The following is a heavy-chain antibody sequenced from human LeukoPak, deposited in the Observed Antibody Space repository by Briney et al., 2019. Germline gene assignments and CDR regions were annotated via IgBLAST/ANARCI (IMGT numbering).Heavy chain of an antibody. V-gene: IGHV4-30-2*01. J-gene: IGHJ3*02. D-gene: IGHD2-15*01. CDR3: ARVSELLGDAFDI. CDR2: IYHSGST. CDR1: GGSISSGGYY. Sequence: SETLSLTCPVSGGSISSGGYYWSWIRQPPGKGLEWIGYIYHSGSTYYNPSLKSRVTISVDRSKNQFSLELSSVTAADTAVYYCARVSELLGDAFDIWGQGTMVTVSS.